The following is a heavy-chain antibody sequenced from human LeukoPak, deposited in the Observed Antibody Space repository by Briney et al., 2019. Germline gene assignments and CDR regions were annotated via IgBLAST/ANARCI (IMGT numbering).Heavy chain of an antibody. CDR1: GFTFSSYA. D-gene: IGHD2-15*01. J-gene: IGHJ4*02. CDR2: ISGSGGST. V-gene: IGHV3-23*01. CDR3: AKVGCSGGSCRNTYDYFDY. Sequence: GGSLRLSCAASGFTFSSYAMSWVRQAPGKGLEWVSAISGSGGSTYYADSVKGRFTISRDNSKNTLYLQMNSLGAEDTAVYYCAKVGCSGGSCRNTYDYFDYWGQGTLVTVSS.